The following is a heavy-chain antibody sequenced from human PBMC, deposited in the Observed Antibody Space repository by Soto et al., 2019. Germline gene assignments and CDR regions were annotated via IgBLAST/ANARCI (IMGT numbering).Heavy chain of an antibody. CDR3: ARGDYYDSSGPFSDAFDI. Sequence: WVSLRLSCAASGCTRSSYSMHWVRQAPGKGLEFVSTTSSIGDSTDYVDSLKGRFTISRDNARNSFYLQMNSLRADDTAVYYCARGDYYDSSGPFSDAFDIWGRGTMVTVSS. V-gene: IGHV3-64*02. CDR2: TSSIGDST. CDR1: GCTRSSYS. J-gene: IGHJ3*02. D-gene: IGHD3-22*01.